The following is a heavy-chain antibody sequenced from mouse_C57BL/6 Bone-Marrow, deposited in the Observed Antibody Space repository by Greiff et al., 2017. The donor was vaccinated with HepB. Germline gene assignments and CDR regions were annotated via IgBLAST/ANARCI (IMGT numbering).Heavy chain of an antibody. J-gene: IGHJ4*01. CDR2: IYPRSGNT. D-gene: IGHD2-4*01. CDR3: AREGYYDYDGYAMDY. Sequence: VMLVESGAELARPGASVKLSCKASGYTFTSYGISWVKQRTGQGLEWIGEIYPRSGNTYYNEKFKGKATLTADKSSSTAYMELRSLTSEDSAVYFCAREGYYDYDGYAMDYWGQGTSVTVSS. CDR1: GYTFTSYG. V-gene: IGHV1-81*01.